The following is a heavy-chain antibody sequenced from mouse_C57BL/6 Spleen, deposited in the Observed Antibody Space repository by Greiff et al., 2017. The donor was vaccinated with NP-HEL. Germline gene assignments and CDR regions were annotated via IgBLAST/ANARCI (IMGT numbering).Heavy chain of an antibody. D-gene: IGHD1-1*01. CDR3: ARYYGSSPYFDY. Sequence: VQLHQSGAELVRPGPSVKMSCKASGYTFTNYWIGWAKQRPGHGLEWIGDIYPGGGYTNYNEKFKGKATLTADKSSSTAYMQFSSLTSEDSAIYYCARYYGSSPYFDYWGQGTTLTVSS. V-gene: IGHV1-63*01. CDR1: GYTFTNYW. J-gene: IGHJ2*01. CDR2: IYPGGGYT.